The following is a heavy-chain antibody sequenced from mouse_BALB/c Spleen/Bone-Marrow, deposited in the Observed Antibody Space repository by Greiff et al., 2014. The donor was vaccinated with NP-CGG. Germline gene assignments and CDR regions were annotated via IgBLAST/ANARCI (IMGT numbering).Heavy chain of an antibody. CDR1: GYSFTSYY. D-gene: IGHD1-1*01. Sequence: EVQLQESGPGLMKPGASVKISCKASGYSFTSYYMHWVKQSHGKSLEWIGYIDPFNGGTSYDQKFKGKATLTVDKSSSTAYMHLSSLTSEDSAVYYCARRDYGSSFYAMDYWGQGTSVTVSS. CDR3: ARRDYGSSFYAMDY. CDR2: IDPFNGGT. V-gene: IGHV1S135*01. J-gene: IGHJ4*01.